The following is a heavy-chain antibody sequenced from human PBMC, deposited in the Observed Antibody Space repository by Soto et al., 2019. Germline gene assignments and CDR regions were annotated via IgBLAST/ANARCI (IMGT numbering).Heavy chain of an antibody. CDR1: GGSISSTNW. D-gene: IGHD5-18*01. Sequence: SETLSLTCAVSGGSISSTNWWTWVRQAPGKGLEWIGEIYHSGSTNYNPSLKSRVTISVDTSKNQFSLKLSSVTADDTAVYYCAKAVHISYGPYYYNYGMDVWGQGTTVTVS. J-gene: IGHJ6*02. V-gene: IGHV4-4*02. CDR2: IYHSGST. CDR3: AKAVHISYGPYYYNYGMDV.